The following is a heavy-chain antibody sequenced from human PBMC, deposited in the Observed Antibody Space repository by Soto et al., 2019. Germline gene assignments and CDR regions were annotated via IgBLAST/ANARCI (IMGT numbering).Heavy chain of an antibody. CDR2: MNPNSGNT. J-gene: IGHJ4*02. CDR3: ARVYDSSGYYYFDY. Sequence: QVQLVQSGAEVKKPGASVKVSCKASGYTFTSYDINWVRQATGQGLEWMGWMNPNSGNTGYAQKFQGRVTMTRNTSISTAYMELSSLRSEYTAVYYCARVYDSSGYYYFDYWGQGTLVTVSS. CDR1: GYTFTSYD. V-gene: IGHV1-8*01. D-gene: IGHD3-22*01.